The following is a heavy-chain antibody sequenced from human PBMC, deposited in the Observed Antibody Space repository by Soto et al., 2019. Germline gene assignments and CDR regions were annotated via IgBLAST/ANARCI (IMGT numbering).Heavy chain of an antibody. CDR3: ASTKYDSRAYYYWYLGL. CDR2: ILPIFGTA. J-gene: IGHJ2*01. CDR1: EDTFRNYA. V-gene: IGHV1-69*06. D-gene: IGHD3-22*01. Sequence: QVELVQSGAEVNKPGSSVKVSCQASEDTFRNYAISWVRQAPGQGLECMGGILPIFGTANYAQKVQGRVTITADTSANTLYLDLSSLRSADTAVYYCASTKYDSRAYYYWYLGLWGRGTLVTVSS.